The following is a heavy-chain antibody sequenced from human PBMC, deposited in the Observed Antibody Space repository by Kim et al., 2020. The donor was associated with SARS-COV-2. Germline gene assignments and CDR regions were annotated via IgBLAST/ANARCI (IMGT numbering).Heavy chain of an antibody. CDR3: ARDANEGPYYYGSGSYYSPSPSHYFDY. CDR2: TYYRSKWYN. D-gene: IGHD3-10*01. J-gene: IGHJ4*02. Sequence: SQTLSLTCAISGDSVSSNSAAWNWIRQSPSRGLEWLGRTYYRSKWYNDYAVSVKSRITINPDTSKNQFSLQLNSVTPEDTAVYYCARDANEGPYYYGSGSYYSPSPSHYFDYWGQGTLVTVSS. CDR1: GDSVSSNSAA. V-gene: IGHV6-1*01.